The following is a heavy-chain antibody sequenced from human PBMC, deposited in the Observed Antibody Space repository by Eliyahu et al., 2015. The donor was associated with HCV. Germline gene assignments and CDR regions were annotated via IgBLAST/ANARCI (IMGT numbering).Heavy chain of an antibody. V-gene: IGHV5-51*01. CDR1: GXSXTSYW. Sequence: EVQLVQSGAXVKKPGESLKISCKGSGXSXTSYWXGWVXXXPGXGLEWMGIIYPGDSDTRYSPSFQGQVTISADKSISTAYLQWSSLKASDTAMYYCARVIAAAATGAFDIWGQGTMVTVSS. D-gene: IGHD6-13*01. CDR2: IYPGDSDT. J-gene: IGHJ3*02. CDR3: ARVIAAAATGAFDI.